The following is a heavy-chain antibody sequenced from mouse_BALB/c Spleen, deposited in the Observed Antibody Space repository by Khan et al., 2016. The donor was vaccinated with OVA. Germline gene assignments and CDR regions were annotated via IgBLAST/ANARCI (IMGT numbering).Heavy chain of an antibody. CDR3: ARSWGNFHWYFDV. D-gene: IGHD2-1*01. CDR1: GFTFSSFG. J-gene: IGHJ1*01. Sequence: EVELVESGGGLVQPGGSRKLSCAASGFTFSSFGMHWVRQAPKQGLEWVAYMSSGSSTIYYVDTVKGRFTISRDNPKNTLFLQRTSLRSEDTAMYYCARSWGNFHWYFDVWGAGTSVTVSS. V-gene: IGHV5-17*02. CDR2: MSSGSSTI.